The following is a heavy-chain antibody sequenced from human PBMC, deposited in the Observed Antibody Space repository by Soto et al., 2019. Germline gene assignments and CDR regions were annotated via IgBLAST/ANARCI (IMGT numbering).Heavy chain of an antibody. V-gene: IGHV1-18*01. CDR1: GYTFPSYG. CDR3: ARDPGIAAAGPDELTRTFDC. Sequence: QVQLVQSGAEVKKPGASVKVSCKASGYTFPSYGISWVRQAPGQGLEWMGWISAYNGNTNYAQKLQGRVTMTTDTATSTAYMELRSLRSEDTAVYYCARDPGIAAAGPDELTRTFDCWGQGTLVTVSS. CDR2: ISAYNGNT. D-gene: IGHD6-13*01. J-gene: IGHJ4*02.